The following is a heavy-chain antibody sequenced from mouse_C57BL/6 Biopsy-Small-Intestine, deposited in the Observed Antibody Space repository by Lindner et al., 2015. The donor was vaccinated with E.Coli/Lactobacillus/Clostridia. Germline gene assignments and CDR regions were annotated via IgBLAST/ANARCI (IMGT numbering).Heavy chain of an antibody. V-gene: IGHV1-31*01. Sequence: VQLQESGPELVKPGASVKISCKASGYSFTGYYIHWVKQGHGNVLDWIGFIYPYNGLSSYNQKFKGKASLTVDKSSSTAYVELRSLTSEDSAVYYCARSEGSSGSFDYWGQGNTLTVSS. J-gene: IGHJ2*01. CDR3: ARSEGSSGSFDY. CDR2: IYPYNGLS. CDR1: GYSFTGYY. D-gene: IGHD3-2*02.